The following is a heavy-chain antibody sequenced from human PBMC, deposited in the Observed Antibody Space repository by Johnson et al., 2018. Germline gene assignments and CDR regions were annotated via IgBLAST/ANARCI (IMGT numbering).Heavy chain of an antibody. CDR3: ARGNYYGMDG. V-gene: IGHV3-30*03. Sequence: QVQLVESGGGVVQPGRSLRLSCAASGFTFSSYGMHWVRQAPGKGLEWVAVISYDGSNKYYADSVKGRFTISRDNSKNTLYLQMNSLRAEDTALYYCARGNYYGMDGWGQGTTVTVSS. CDR1: GFTFSSYG. CDR2: ISYDGSNK. J-gene: IGHJ6*02.